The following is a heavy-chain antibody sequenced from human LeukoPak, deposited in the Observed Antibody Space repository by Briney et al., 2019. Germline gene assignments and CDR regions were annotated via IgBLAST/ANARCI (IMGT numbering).Heavy chain of an antibody. CDR3: AQNRGFSLGDN. J-gene: IGHJ4*02. CDR1: GGSFSGYY. V-gene: IGHV4-34*01. CDR2: IHHSGLI. Sequence: PSETLSLTCAVYGGSFSGYYWSWIRQPPGKGLEWIAEIHHSGLINYNPSLKSRVTISLDKSKNQFSLKLTSVTAADTAVYYCAQNRGFSLGDNWGQGTLVIVS. D-gene: IGHD5-12*01.